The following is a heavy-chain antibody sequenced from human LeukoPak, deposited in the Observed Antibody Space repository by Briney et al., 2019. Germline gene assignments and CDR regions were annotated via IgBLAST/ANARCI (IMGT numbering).Heavy chain of an antibody. CDR2: IYYSGST. V-gene: IGHV4-39*01. CDR3: LTVVETTIAAFDI. CDR1: GGSISSSSYY. D-gene: IGHD1-26*01. J-gene: IGHJ3*02. Sequence: SETLSLTCTVSGGSISSSSYYWGWIRQPPGKGLEWIGSIYYSGSTYYKPSLKSRVTISVDTSKNQFSLKLSSVTAADTAVYYCLTVVETTIAAFDIWGQGTMVTVSS.